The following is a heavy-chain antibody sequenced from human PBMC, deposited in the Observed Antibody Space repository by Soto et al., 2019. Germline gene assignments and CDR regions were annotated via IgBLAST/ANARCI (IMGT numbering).Heavy chain of an antibody. CDR1: GFTFSSYS. V-gene: IGHV3-21*01. CDR2: ISSSSSYI. CDR3: ARDRSYYYDSSGYSQYYYGMDV. Sequence: EVQLVESGGGLVKPGGSLRLSCAASGFTFSSYSMNWVRQAPGKGLEWVSSISSSSSYIYYADSVKGRFTISRDNAKNSLYLQMNSLRAEDTAVYYCARDRSYYYDSSGYSQYYYGMDVWGQGTTVTVSS. D-gene: IGHD3-22*01. J-gene: IGHJ6*02.